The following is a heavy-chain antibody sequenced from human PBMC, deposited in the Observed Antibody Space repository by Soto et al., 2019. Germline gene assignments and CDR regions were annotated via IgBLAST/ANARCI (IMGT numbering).Heavy chain of an antibody. CDR2: IYYSGST. Sequence: SETLSLTCTVSGGSISSYYWRWIRQPPGKGLEWIGYIYYSGSTNYNPSLKSRVTISVDTSKNQFSLKLSSVTAADTAVYYCARRYSGSYAPFYFDYWGQGTLVTVSS. J-gene: IGHJ4*02. CDR3: ARRYSGSYAPFYFDY. CDR1: GGSISSYY. V-gene: IGHV4-59*01. D-gene: IGHD1-26*01.